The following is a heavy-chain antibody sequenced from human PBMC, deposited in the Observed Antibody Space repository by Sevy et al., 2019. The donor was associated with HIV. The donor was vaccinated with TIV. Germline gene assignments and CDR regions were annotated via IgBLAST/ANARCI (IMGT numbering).Heavy chain of an antibody. J-gene: IGHJ4*02. Sequence: SETLSLTCTVSGGSISSYYWSWIRQPPGKGLEWIGYIYYSGSTNYNPSLKSRVTISVDTSKNQFSLKLSSVTAADTAVYYCARFRADGYKYYFDYWGQGTLVTVSS. D-gene: IGHD5-12*01. CDR3: ARFRADGYKYYFDY. CDR1: GGSISSYY. CDR2: IYYSGST. V-gene: IGHV4-59*01.